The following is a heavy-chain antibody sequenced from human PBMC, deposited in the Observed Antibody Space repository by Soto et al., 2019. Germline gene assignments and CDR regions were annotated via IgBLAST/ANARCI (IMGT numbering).Heavy chain of an antibody. CDR3: ARGPQRGKSQSSEIMDV. V-gene: IGHV4-4*07. D-gene: IGHD1-1*01. Sequence: SETLSLTCTVSGGSISTYYWNWIRQAAGKGLEWIGRIYTSGITSYNPSLKSRVTMSVDTPKSQFSLKLSSVTAADTAVYYCARGPQRGKSQSSEIMDVWVPG. CDR1: GGSISTYY. J-gene: IGHJ6*02. CDR2: IYTSGIT.